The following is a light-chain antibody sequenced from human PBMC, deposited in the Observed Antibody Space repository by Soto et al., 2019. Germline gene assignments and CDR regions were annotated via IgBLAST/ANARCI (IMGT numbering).Light chain of an antibody. CDR1: QDIKHD. J-gene: IGKJ1*01. CDR3: QHYNSYSEA. CDR2: DAS. Sequence: IQMTQSPSSLSASVGDRVTITCRASQDIKHDLGWYQQKPGKAPELLIFDASSLKSGVPSRFSGSGSGTEFTLTISSLQPDDFATYYCQHYNSYSEAFGQGTKVDIK. V-gene: IGKV1-17*01.